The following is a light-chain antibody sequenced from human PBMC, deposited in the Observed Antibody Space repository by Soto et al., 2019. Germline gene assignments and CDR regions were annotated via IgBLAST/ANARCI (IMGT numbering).Light chain of an antibody. J-gene: IGKJ4*01. CDR1: QSINSW. V-gene: IGKV1-5*03. Sequence: DIQLTQSPSTLSASVGDRVTITCRASQSINSWLAWYQQKPGKAPRLLFYRASSLEGGVPSRFSGSGSGAEFTLTISSLQPDDFATYYCQQRYNWPLTFGGGTKVDIK. CDR2: RAS. CDR3: QQRYNWPLT.